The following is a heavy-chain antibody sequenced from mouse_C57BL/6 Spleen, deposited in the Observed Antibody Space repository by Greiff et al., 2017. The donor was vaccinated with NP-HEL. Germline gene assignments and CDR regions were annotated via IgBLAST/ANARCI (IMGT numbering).Heavy chain of an antibody. J-gene: IGHJ4*01. D-gene: IGHD4-1*01. V-gene: IGHV1-42*01. CDR1: GYSFTGYY. CDR3: ARWGTGHYYAMDY. Sequence: EVQLQQSGPELVKPGASVKISCKASGYSFTGYYMNWVKQSPEKILEWIGEINPSTGGTTYNQKFKAKATLTVDKSSSTAYMQLKSLTSEDSAVYYCARWGTGHYYAMDYWGQGTSVTVSS. CDR2: INPSTGGT.